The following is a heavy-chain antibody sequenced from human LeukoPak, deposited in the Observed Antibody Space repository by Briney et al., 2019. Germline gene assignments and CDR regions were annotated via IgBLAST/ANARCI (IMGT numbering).Heavy chain of an antibody. CDR1: GFTFSNYA. CDR2: ISGSGGST. Sequence: QPGGSLRLSCAASGFTFSNYAMSWVRQAPGKGLEWVSGISGSGGSTYYVDSVKGRFTISRDNSKNTLYLQMNSLRAEDTAVYYCAKKESDAYYYDRNGYYRTEFDYWGQGTLVTVSS. CDR3: AKKESDAYYYDRNGYYRTEFDY. J-gene: IGHJ4*02. V-gene: IGHV3-23*01. D-gene: IGHD3-22*01.